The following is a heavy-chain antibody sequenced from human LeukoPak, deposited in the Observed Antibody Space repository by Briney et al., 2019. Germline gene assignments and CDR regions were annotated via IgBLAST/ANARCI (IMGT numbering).Heavy chain of an antibody. CDR3: ARDRSYSGFDY. CDR2: ISYGGNT. Sequence: SETLSFTCTVSGGSISGSRYYWGWIRQPPGRGLEWIGRISYGGNTFYNPSLNSRVTISIDTSKNQFSLKLSSVTAADTAVYYCARDRSYSGFDYWGQGTLVTVSS. V-gene: IGHV4-39*02. D-gene: IGHD2-15*01. CDR1: GGSISGSRYY. J-gene: IGHJ4*02.